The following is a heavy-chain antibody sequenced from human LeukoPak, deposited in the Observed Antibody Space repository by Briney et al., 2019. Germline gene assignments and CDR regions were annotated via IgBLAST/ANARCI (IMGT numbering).Heavy chain of an antibody. J-gene: IGHJ3*02. CDR3: ALYCSSSSCHDAFDI. V-gene: IGHV3-7*03. Sequence: GSLLLSCSASGFTFSSYYMSWVRQAPGKGLEWVANINQDGREKYYVDSVKGRFTISRDNAKNSLYLQMNSLRAEDTALYYCALYCSSSSCHDAFDIWGQGTMVTVSS. D-gene: IGHD2-2*01. CDR2: INQDGREK. CDR1: GFTFSSYY.